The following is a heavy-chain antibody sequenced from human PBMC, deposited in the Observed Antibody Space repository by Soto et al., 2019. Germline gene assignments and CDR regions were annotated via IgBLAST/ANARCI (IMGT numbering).Heavy chain of an antibody. CDR2: ISKSGTTK. J-gene: IGHJ5*02. CDR3: TTDRATIFFDP. D-gene: IGHD3-10*02. CDR1: GFMRSGYE. V-gene: IGHV3-48*03. Sequence: GSLRRSCVASGFMRSGYEMNWVRQAAGRGLEWVAYISKSGTTKYYADSVKGRFTISRDDSKNTLYLQMNSLKNEATTLYFCTTDRATIFFDPRGQGTLVTVSS.